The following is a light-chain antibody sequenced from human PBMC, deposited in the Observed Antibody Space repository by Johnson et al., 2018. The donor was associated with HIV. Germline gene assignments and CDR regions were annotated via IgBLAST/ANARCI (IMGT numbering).Light chain of an antibody. Sequence: QSVLTQPPSLSAAPGQKVTISCSGSSSNIGNNYVSWYQQLPGRAPKLLIYDNNKRPSDIPDRFSGSKSGTSAPRGITGLQPGDEADYYCGIWDASLSPLYVFGSGTTITVL. CDR3: GIWDASLSPLYV. CDR1: SSNIGNNY. V-gene: IGLV1-51*01. J-gene: IGLJ1*01. CDR2: DNN.